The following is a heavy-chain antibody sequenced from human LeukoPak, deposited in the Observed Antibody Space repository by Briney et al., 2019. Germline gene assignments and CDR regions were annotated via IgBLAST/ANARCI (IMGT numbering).Heavy chain of an antibody. V-gene: IGHV3-23*01. CDR3: AKDPRSSGYFDY. Sequence: PGGSLRLSCAASGFNFNNYAMSWVRQAPGKGLEWVSGISGNGGNTYYADSVKGQFTISRDNSKNTLYLQMNSLRAEDTAVHYCAKDPRSSGYFDYWGQGTLVTVPS. CDR1: GFNFNNYA. CDR2: ISGNGGNT. J-gene: IGHJ4*02. D-gene: IGHD3-10*01.